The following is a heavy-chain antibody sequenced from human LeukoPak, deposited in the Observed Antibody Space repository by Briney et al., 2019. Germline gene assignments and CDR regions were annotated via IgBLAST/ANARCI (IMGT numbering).Heavy chain of an antibody. CDR2: IYYSGST. CDR1: GGSISSGDYY. CDR3: ARLYYYDSSGLDY. D-gene: IGHD3-22*01. V-gene: IGHV4-30-4*08. J-gene: IGHJ4*02. Sequence: SQTLSLTCTVSGGSISSGDYYWSWIRQPPGKGREGIVYIYYSGSTYYNPSLKRRVTIPVDTSKNQFSLKLSSVTAADTAVYYCARLYYYDSSGLDYWGQGTLVTVSS.